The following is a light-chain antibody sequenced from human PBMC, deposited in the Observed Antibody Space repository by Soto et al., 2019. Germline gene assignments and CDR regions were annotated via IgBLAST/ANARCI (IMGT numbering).Light chain of an antibody. CDR3: SSYTSSSTRM. V-gene: IGLV1-40*01. CDR2: GNR. CDR1: SSNLGAGYD. J-gene: IGLJ3*02. Sequence: QTVVTQPPSVSGAPGQRVTISCTGNSSNLGAGYDVHWYQQLPGAAPKLVIFGNRNRPSGVSNRFSGSKSGNTASLTISGLQAEDEADYYCSSYTSSSTRMFGGGTKLTVL.